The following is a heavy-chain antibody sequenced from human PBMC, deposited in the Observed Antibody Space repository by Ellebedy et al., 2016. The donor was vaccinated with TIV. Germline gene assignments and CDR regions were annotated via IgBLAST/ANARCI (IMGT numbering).Heavy chain of an antibody. D-gene: IGHD5-24*01. J-gene: IGHJ4*02. CDR3: AKWRWQQSEFEY. V-gene: IGHV3-48*04. Sequence: GESLKISXAASGFTFRVFSMNWVRQAPGKGLEWISYISSSSSTIYYTDSVKGRFTISRDHSKNTPYLQMNSLRAEDTAVYYCAKWRWQQSEFEYWGQGTLVTVSS. CDR1: GFTFRVFS. CDR2: ISSSSSTI.